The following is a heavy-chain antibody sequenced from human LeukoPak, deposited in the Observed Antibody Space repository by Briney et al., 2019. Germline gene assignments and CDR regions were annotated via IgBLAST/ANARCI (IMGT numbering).Heavy chain of an antibody. CDR1: GFTFSAYG. CDR3: AKEYSGSFEY. D-gene: IGHD1-26*01. Sequence: GGSLRLSCAVSGFTFSAYGMHWVRQAPGKGLEWVAIIRYDGSNKYYADSVKGRFTISRDNSKNTVYLQMNSLRPEDTAMYHCAKEYSGSFEYWGQGTLVIVSS. J-gene: IGHJ4*02. V-gene: IGHV3-30*02. CDR2: IRYDGSNK.